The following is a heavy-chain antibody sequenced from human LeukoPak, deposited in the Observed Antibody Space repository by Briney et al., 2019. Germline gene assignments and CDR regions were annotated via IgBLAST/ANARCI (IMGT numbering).Heavy chain of an antibody. CDR3: AKDRAALPVTTYNFDF. D-gene: IGHD2-2*01. CDR2: VQYDGRDK. Sequence: GGSLRLSCAASGFTFSSFGMHWVRQAPGKGLEWVTFVQYDGRDKYYADSVKGRFTISRDNSKNTLYLQMNSLRAEDTAVYYCAKDRAALPVTTYNFDFWGQGTLDTVSS. V-gene: IGHV3-30*02. J-gene: IGHJ4*02. CDR1: GFTFSSFG.